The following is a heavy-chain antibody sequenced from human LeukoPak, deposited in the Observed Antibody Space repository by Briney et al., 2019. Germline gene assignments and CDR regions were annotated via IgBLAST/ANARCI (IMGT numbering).Heavy chain of an antibody. J-gene: IGHJ4*02. V-gene: IGHV3-74*01. CDR2: ISWNRGSI. CDR3: ASPDYYDSSGYQPLDY. CDR1: GFIVSSNY. D-gene: IGHD3-22*01. Sequence: PGGSLRLSCEASGFIVSSNYMTWGRQAPGKGLEGVSGISWNRGSIVYADSVKGRFTISRDNAKNSPYLQMKSLRAEDTAVYYCASPDYYDSSGYQPLDYWGQGSLVTVSS.